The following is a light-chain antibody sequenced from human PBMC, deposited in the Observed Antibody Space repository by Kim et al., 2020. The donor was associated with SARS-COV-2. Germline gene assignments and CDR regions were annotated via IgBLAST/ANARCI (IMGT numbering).Light chain of an antibody. J-gene: IGLJ1*01. V-gene: IGLV2-14*03. CDR2: DVS. CDR3: SSRTSSSTYV. Sequence: GQSLTISCTGTSSDVGGYDYVSWYQQHPDKAPKLLIYDVSNRPSGVSNRFSGSKSGNTASLTISGLQAEDEADYYCSSRTSSSTYVFGTGTKVTVL. CDR1: SSDVGGYDY.